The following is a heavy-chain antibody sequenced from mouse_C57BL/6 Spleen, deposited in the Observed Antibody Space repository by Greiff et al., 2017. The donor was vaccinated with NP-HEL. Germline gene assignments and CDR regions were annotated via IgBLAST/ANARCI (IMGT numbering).Heavy chain of an antibody. CDR3: ATDYDDRFAY. CDR2: IHPNSGST. Sequence: QVQLQQPWAELVKPGASVKLSCKASCYTFTSYWMHWVKQRPGQGLEWIGMIHPNSGSTNYNEKFKSKATLTVDKSSSTAYMQLSSLTSEDSAVYYCATDYDDRFAYWGQGTLVTVSA. J-gene: IGHJ3*01. D-gene: IGHD2-4*01. CDR1: CYTFTSYW. V-gene: IGHV1-64*01.